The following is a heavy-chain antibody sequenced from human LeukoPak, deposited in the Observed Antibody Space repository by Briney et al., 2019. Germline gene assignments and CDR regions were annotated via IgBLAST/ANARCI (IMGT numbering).Heavy chain of an antibody. D-gene: IGHD3-10*01. V-gene: IGHV4-30-4*01. CDR1: GGSISSGDYY. CDR3: ARRAYYSGSGSYYSWFDP. J-gene: IGHJ5*02. Sequence: SQTLSLTCTVSGGSISSGDYYWSWIRQPPGKGLEWIGYIYYSGSTYYNPSLKSRVTISVNTSQNQFSLKLSSVTAADTAVYYCARRAYYSGSGSYYSWFDPWGQGTLVTVSS. CDR2: IYYSGST.